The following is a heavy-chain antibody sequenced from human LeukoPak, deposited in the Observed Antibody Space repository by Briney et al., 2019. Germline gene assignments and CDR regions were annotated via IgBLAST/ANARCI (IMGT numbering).Heavy chain of an antibody. CDR1: GFTFSGSA. CDR3: TRHKVGEGIDY. J-gene: IGHJ4*02. CDR2: IRSKANSYAT. D-gene: IGHD4-17*01. Sequence: GGSLRLSCAASGFTFSGSAMPWVRQASGKGLEWVGRIRSKANSYATAYAASVKGRFTISRDDSKNTAYLQMNSLKTEDTAVYYCTRHKVGEGIDYWGQGTLVTVSS. V-gene: IGHV3-73*01.